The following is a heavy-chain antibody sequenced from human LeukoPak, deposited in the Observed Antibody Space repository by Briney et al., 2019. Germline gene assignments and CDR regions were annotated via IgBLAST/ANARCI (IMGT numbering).Heavy chain of an antibody. Sequence: GGSLRLSCAASGFTFSSYAMSWVRQAPGKGLEWVSAISGSGGSTYYADSVKGRFTISRDNSKNTLYLQMNSLRAEDTAVYYCAEVSAVGYCSGGSCYFPFDYWGQGTLVTVSS. CDR3: AEVSAVGYCSGGSCYFPFDY. J-gene: IGHJ4*02. D-gene: IGHD2-15*01. CDR1: GFTFSSYA. V-gene: IGHV3-23*01. CDR2: ISGSGGST.